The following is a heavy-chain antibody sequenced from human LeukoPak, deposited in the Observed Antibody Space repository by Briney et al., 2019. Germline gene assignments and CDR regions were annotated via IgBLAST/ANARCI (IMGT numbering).Heavy chain of an antibody. D-gene: IGHD3-10*01. J-gene: IGHJ4*02. CDR1: GFTFITYW. CDR2: ISNDASAT. V-gene: IGHV3-74*01. Sequence: GGSLILSCAASGFTFITYWMRWVRQAPGEGLVWVSRISNDASATTYADSVKGRFTISRDNAKNTLYLQMNSLRAEDTAVYSCAKYYGSGTYAVDYWGQGTLVTVSS. CDR3: AKYYGSGTYAVDY.